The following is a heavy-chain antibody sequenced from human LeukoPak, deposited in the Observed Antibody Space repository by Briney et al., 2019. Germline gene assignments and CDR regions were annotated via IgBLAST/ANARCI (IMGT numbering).Heavy chain of an antibody. CDR3: ARDVVVSAGFYQFYGTDV. CDR2: INPSGGST. CDR1: GYTFSTYY. J-gene: IGHJ6*02. V-gene: IGHV1-46*01. Sequence: ASVKVSCKASGYTFSTYYMHWVRQAPGQGLEGVGVINPSGGSTGYAQKFQGRVTMTRDTSTSTVYMELSSLRSEDTAVYYCARDVVVSAGFYQFYGTDVWGQGTTVTVSS. D-gene: IGHD2-21*02.